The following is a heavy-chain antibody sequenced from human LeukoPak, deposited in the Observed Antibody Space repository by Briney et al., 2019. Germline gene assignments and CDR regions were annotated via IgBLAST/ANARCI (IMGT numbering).Heavy chain of an antibody. V-gene: IGHV3-21*01. CDR1: GFTFSNYS. CDR3: ASFLYGSGRL. Sequence: PGGSLRLSCAASGFTFSNYSMNWVRQAPGKGLEWVSSISGSNSYIYYADSVRGRFTISRDNAKNTLYLQMNSLRAEDTAMYYCASFLYGSGRLGGQGTLVTVSS. CDR2: ISGSNSYI. J-gene: IGHJ4*02. D-gene: IGHD3-10*01.